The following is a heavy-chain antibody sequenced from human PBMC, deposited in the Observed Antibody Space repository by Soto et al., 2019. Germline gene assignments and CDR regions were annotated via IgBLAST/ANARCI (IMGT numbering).Heavy chain of an antibody. J-gene: IGHJ4*02. D-gene: IGHD2-15*01. Sequence: QVQLQESGPELVKPSQTLSLTCTVSGGSISSNGHYWTWIRQHPGKGLEWIAYIYYTGNTYYNPSLKSRLSISGDTSKNQFSLNLRSVTAADTAVYYCAREQWGYDSWGQGTLVTVSS. V-gene: IGHV4-31*03. CDR1: GGSISSNGHY. CDR2: IYYTGNT. CDR3: AREQWGYDS.